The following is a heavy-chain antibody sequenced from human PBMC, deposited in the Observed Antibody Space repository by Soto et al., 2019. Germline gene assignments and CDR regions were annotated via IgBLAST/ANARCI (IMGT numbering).Heavy chain of an antibody. J-gene: IGHJ6*02. Sequence: GASVKVSCKASGYTFTSYAMHWVRQAPGQRLEWMGWINAGNGNTKYSQKLQGRVTITRDTSASTAYMELSSLRSEDTAVYYCARDYDFWSGYSYYYYGMDVWGQGTTVTVSS. CDR1: GYTFTSYA. CDR3: ARDYDFWSGYSYYYYGMDV. V-gene: IGHV1-3*01. CDR2: INAGNGNT. D-gene: IGHD3-3*01.